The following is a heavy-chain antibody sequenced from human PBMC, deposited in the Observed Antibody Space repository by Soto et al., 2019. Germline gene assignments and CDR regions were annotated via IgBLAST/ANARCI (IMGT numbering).Heavy chain of an antibody. Sequence: PSETLSLTCTVSGGSISSGGHYWSWIRQHPGKGLEWIGYIYYSGSTYYNPSLKSRVTISVDTSKNQFSLKLSSVTAADTAVYYCARDGAGRDTAMVSDAFDIWGQGTMVTVSS. J-gene: IGHJ3*02. CDR2: IYYSGST. D-gene: IGHD5-18*01. CDR3: ARDGAGRDTAMVSDAFDI. CDR1: GGSISSGGHY. V-gene: IGHV4-31*03.